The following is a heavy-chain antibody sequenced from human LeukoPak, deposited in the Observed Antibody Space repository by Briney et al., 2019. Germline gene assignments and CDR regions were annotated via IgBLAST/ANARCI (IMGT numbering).Heavy chain of an antibody. CDR3: AKLNPWNYYDRRGYGYYFDY. CDR1: GFTFSSYS. J-gene: IGHJ4*02. V-gene: IGHV3-21*01. CDR2: ISSSSSYI. Sequence: GGSLRLSCAASGFTFSSYSMNWVRQAPGKGLEWVSSISSSSSYIYYADSVKGRFTISRDNAKNSLYLQMNSLRAEDTAVYYCAKLNPWNYYDRRGYGYYFDYWGQGTLVTVSS. D-gene: IGHD3-22*01.